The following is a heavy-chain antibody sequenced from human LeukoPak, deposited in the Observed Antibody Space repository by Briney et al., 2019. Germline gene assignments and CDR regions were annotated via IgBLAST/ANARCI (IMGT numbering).Heavy chain of an antibody. V-gene: IGHV4-39*01. CDR2: IYYSETT. J-gene: IGHJ6*03. CDR3: ARQVSDYYYYYIDV. CDR1: VGSISSTAYY. D-gene: IGHD5/OR15-5a*01. Sequence: PSETLSLTCTVSVGSISSTAYYWDWIRQPPGKGLEWIGSIYYSETTYYNSSIKSRLTISLNTSKNQFSLRLTSVTAADTAVYYCARQVSDYYYYYIDVWGKGATVTVSS.